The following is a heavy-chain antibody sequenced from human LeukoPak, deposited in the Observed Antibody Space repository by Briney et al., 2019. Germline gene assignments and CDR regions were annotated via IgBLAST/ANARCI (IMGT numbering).Heavy chain of an antibody. V-gene: IGHV4-4*07. CDR1: GGSINTYY. D-gene: IGHD3-9*01. CDR2: IYSSGTT. Sequence: SETLSLTCTVSGGSINTYYWSWIRQPAGKGLEWIGRIYSSGTTHYNPSLKSRVTMSVDTSKNQFSLKLSSVTAADTAVYYCARGNGILTGYCFDYWGQGTLVTVSS. CDR3: ARGNGILTGYCFDY. J-gene: IGHJ4*02.